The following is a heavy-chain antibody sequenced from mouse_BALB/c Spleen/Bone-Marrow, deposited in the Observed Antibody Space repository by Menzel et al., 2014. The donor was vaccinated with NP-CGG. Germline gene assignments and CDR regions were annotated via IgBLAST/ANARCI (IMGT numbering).Heavy chain of an antibody. Sequence: EVQLQQSGAELVKPGASVKLSCTASGFNIKDTYMHWVKQRPEQGLEWIGRIDPANGNTKYDPKFQGKATITADTSSNTANLQLSSLTSEDTAVYYCATMITDWYFDVWGAGTTVTVSS. D-gene: IGHD2-4*01. CDR2: IDPANGNT. CDR1: GFNIKDTY. V-gene: IGHV14-3*02. J-gene: IGHJ1*01. CDR3: ATMITDWYFDV.